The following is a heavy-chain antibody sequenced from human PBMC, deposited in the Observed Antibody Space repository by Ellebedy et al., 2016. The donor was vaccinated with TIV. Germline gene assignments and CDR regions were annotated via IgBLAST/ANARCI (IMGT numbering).Heavy chain of an antibody. CDR2: ISGGGDKT. V-gene: IGHV3-23*01. CDR1: GIRFSNFF. J-gene: IGHJ4*02. CDR3: RPGHYSGS. Sequence: GGSLRLXCAVSGIRFSNFFMSWVRQAPGKGLVWVSTISGGGDKTYLADSVKGRFIISRDNFRNTLYLQMNGLTTDDTAVYYCRPGHYSGSWGLGSLVTVSS.